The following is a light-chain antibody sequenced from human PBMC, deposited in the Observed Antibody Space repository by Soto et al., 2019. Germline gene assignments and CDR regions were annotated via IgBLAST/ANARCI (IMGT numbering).Light chain of an antibody. V-gene: IGKV3D-20*02. CDR2: DAS. Sequence: EIVLTQSPGTLSVSPGERATLSCRASQSVNNNFLAWYQQKAGQAPRLLIYDASSRATGIPDRFSGSGSGTDFTLTISSLGSEDFAVYYCQQRTNWPPRITFGQGTRLEIK. CDR1: QSVNNNF. CDR3: QQRTNWPPRIT. J-gene: IGKJ5*01.